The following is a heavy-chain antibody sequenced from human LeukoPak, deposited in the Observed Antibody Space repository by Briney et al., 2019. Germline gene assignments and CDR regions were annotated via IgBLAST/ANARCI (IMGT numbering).Heavy chain of an antibody. J-gene: IGHJ3*02. V-gene: IGHV3-33*06. CDR3: GKNRYSGSLSPFDI. CDR2: IWYDGSNK. CDR1: GFTFSSYG. D-gene: IGHD1-26*01. Sequence: GGSLRLSCAASGFTFSSYGMHWVRQAPGKGLEWVAVIWYDGSNKYYADSVKGRFTISRDNSKNTLYLQMNSLRAEDTAVYYCGKNRYSGSLSPFDIWGQGTMVTVSS.